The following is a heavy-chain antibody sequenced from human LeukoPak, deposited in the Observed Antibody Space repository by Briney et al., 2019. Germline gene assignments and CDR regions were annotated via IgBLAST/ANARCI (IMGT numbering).Heavy chain of an antibody. J-gene: IGHJ4*02. V-gene: IGHV4-61*02. D-gene: IGHD2-8*01. CDR2: IYTSGST. CDR3: ASQYCTNGVCYYFDY. CDR1: GGSISSGSYY. Sequence: PSETLSLTCTVSGGSISSGSYYWSWIRQPAGKGREWIGRIYTSGSTNYNPSLKSRVTISIDTSKNQFSLNLSSVTAADTAVYYCASQYCTNGVCYYFDYWGQGTLVTVSS.